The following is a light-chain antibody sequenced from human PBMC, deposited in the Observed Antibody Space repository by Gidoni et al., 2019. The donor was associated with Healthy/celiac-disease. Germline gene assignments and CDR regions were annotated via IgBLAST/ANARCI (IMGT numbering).Light chain of an antibody. Sequence: DIQMTQSPSSLCASVGDRVTITCRASQSISSYLNWYQQKPGKAPKLLIYAASSLQSGVPSRFSGSGSGTDFTLTISSLQPEDFATYYCQQSYSTPYTFXXXTKLEIK. CDR1: QSISSY. V-gene: IGKV1-39*01. CDR2: AAS. J-gene: IGKJ2*01. CDR3: QQSYSTPYT.